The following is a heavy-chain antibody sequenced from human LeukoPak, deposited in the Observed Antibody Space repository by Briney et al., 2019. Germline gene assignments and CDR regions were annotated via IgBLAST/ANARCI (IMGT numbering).Heavy chain of an antibody. V-gene: IGHV3-11*06. D-gene: IGHD2-15*01. J-gene: IGHJ4*02. CDR2: ITSSSYT. Sequence: PGGSLRLSCAASVFTFSDYYISWVRQAPGKGLEWGSYITSSSYTNYADSVKDRFTISRDNAKNSLYLQMNSLRAEHTAIYYCARLVVVAATPGYFDYWGQGTLVTVSS. CDR1: VFTFSDYY. CDR3: ARLVVVAATPGYFDY.